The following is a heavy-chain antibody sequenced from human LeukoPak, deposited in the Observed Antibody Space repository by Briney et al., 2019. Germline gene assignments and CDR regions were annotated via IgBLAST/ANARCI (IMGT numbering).Heavy chain of an antibody. Sequence: GGSLRLSGAASGFTGSSNYMSWVGQGPGRGLEGVSVLYSGGATYYADSVKGRFTISSDNSKNTLYLQMNSLSAEDTAVYFCARARPLWSFDAFDIWGQGTMVIVSS. J-gene: IGHJ3*02. CDR3: ARARPLWSFDAFDI. V-gene: IGHV3-66*02. D-gene: IGHD5-18*01. CDR2: LYSGGAT. CDR1: GFTGSSNY.